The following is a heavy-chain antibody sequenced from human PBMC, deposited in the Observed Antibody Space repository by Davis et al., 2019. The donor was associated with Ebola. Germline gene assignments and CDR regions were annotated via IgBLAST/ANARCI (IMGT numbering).Heavy chain of an antibody. Sequence: GESLKISCVSSGFTFSSYWMTWVRQAPGKGLEWVSGISSSGGSTYYADSVKGRFTISRDNSKNTLYLQMNSLRAEDTAVYYCARAIWFGELYFDYWGQGTLVTVSS. CDR2: ISSSGGST. J-gene: IGHJ4*02. V-gene: IGHV3-23*01. CDR1: GFTFSSYW. CDR3: ARAIWFGELYFDY. D-gene: IGHD3-10*01.